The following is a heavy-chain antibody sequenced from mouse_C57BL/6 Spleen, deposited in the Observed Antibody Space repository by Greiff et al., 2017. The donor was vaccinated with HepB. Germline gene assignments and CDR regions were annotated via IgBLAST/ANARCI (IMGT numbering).Heavy chain of an antibody. CDR2: ISSGSSTI. CDR3: STVVATSHWYFDV. Sequence: EVMLVESGGGLVKPGGSLKLSCAASGFTFSDYGMHWVRQAPEKGLEWVAYISSGSSTIYYADTVKGRFTISRDNAKNTLFLQMTSLRSEDTAMYYCSTVVATSHWYFDVWGTGTTVTVSS. V-gene: IGHV5-17*01. D-gene: IGHD1-1*01. J-gene: IGHJ1*03. CDR1: GFTFSDYG.